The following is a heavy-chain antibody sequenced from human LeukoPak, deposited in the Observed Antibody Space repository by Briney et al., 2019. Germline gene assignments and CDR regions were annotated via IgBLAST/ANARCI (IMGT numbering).Heavy chain of an antibody. J-gene: IGHJ4*02. CDR2: IYYRGNT. V-gene: IGHV4-39*01. CDR1: GGSISSSTCY. D-gene: IGHD4-11*01. CDR3: ARSSVQFTFDF. Sequence: MPSETLSLTCTVSGGSISSSTCYWGWIRQPPGKGLEWIGSIYYRGNTYYNPSLKSRVTISVDMSKNQFSLKLSPVTAADTAVYYCARSSVQFTFDFWGQGTLVTVSS.